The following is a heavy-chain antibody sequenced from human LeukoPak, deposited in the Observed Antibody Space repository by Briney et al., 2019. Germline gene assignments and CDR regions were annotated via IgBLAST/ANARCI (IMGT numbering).Heavy chain of an antibody. Sequence: GGSLRLSCAASGFTFSDYYMSWVRQAPGKGLECVLTITSSGSIKSSADSVKGRFTISRDNANNLLHLQMNSLRAEDTAVYYCARAHSSDGDYAGYWGQGTLVTVSS. D-gene: IGHD4-17*01. J-gene: IGHJ4*02. CDR1: GFTFSDYY. CDR3: ARAHSSDGDYAGY. CDR2: ITSSGSIK. V-gene: IGHV3-11*04.